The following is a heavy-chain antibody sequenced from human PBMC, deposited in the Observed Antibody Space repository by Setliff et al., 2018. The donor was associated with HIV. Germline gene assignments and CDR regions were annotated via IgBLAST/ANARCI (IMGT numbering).Heavy chain of an antibody. CDR3: ARKLQPGYGMDV. CDR2: INTDGSST. D-gene: IGHD5-18*01. J-gene: IGHJ6*02. CDR1: GFSFSSYW. Sequence: AGGSLRLSCAASGFSFSSYWMHWVRQAPGKGLVWVSRINTDGSSTSYADSVKGRFTISRDNTKNSLYLQMDSLRAEDTTVYYCARKLQPGYGMDVWGQGTTVTVSS. V-gene: IGHV3-74*01.